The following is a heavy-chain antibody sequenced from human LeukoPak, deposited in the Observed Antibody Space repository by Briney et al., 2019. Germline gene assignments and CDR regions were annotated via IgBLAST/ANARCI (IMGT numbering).Heavy chain of an antibody. CDR1: GYTFTSYG. Sequence: EASVKVSCKASGYTFTSYGISWVRQAPGQVLEWMGWISAYNGNTNYAQKLQGRVTMTTDTSTSTAYMELRSLRSDDTAVYYCARSYYYDSSCYYEHAFDIWGQGTMVTVSS. J-gene: IGHJ3*02. CDR3: ARSYYYDSSCYYEHAFDI. D-gene: IGHD3-22*01. CDR2: ISAYNGNT. V-gene: IGHV1-18*01.